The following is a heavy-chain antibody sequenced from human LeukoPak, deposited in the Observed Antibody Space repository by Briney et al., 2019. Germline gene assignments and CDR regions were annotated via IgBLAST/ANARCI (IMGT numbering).Heavy chain of an antibody. CDR2: MNPNSGNT. V-gene: IGHV1-8*03. D-gene: IGHD6-19*01. CDR1: GYTFTSYD. Sequence: ASVKVSCKASGYTFTSYDINWVRQATGQGLEWMGWMNPNSGNTGYAQKFRGRVTITRNTSISTAYMELSSLRSEDTAVYYCARGVMDSSGWYVDDAFDIWGQGTMVTVSS. J-gene: IGHJ3*02. CDR3: ARGVMDSSGWYVDDAFDI.